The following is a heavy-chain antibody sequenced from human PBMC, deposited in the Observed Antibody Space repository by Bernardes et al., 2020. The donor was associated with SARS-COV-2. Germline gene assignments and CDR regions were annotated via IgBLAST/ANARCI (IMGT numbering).Heavy chain of an antibody. V-gene: IGHV3-74*01. CDR3: ATGGDGRAAPGMDV. D-gene: IGHD3-16*01. Sequence: GGSLRLSCVGSGFTFTKYWMHWGRQAPGNGLVWVARINGDGRSRDYADSVRGRFTISRDNVKSTVYLQMNSLRDDDTAVYYCATGGDGRAAPGMDVWGRRTTVTVSS. CDR2: INGDGRSR. J-gene: IGHJ6*01. CDR1: GFTFTKYW.